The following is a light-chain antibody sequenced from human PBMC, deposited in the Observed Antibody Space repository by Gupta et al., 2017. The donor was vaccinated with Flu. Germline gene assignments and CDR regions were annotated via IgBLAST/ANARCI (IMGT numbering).Light chain of an antibody. J-gene: IGKJ2*03. CDR1: QTVLYSSNNKNY. V-gene: IGKV4-1*01. CDR2: WAS. CDR3: QKDYTTPYS. Sequence: DIVMTQSPDSLAVSLGERATINCKSSQTVLYSSNNKNYLAWYQQKPGQPPMLLIYWASTRESGVPDRFSGSGSGTDFTLTISSLQAEDVAVYYCQKDYTTPYSFGQGTKLEIK.